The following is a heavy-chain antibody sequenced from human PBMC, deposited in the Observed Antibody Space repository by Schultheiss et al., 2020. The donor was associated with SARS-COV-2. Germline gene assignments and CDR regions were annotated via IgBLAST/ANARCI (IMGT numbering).Heavy chain of an antibody. CDR1: GGSISSGDYY. J-gene: IGHJ4*02. V-gene: IGHV4-61*08. CDR2: IYYSGST. D-gene: IGHD6-19*01. CDR3: ARNPSGWSYFDY. Sequence: SETLSLTCTVSGGSISSGDYYWSWIRQPPGKGLEWIGYIYYSGSTNYNPSLKSRVTISVDTSKNQFSLKLSSVTAADTAVYYCARNPSGWSYFDYWGQGTLVTVSS.